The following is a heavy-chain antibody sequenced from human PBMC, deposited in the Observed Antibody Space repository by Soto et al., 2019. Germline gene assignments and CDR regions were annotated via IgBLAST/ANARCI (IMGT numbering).Heavy chain of an antibody. CDR3: ASKKEGPATVMVGYYFDY. CDR2: INHSGST. D-gene: IGHD4-4*01. V-gene: IGHV4-34*01. J-gene: IGHJ4*02. CDR1: GGSFSGYY. Sequence: SETLSLTCAVYGGSFSGYYWSWIRQPPGKGLEWIGEINHSGSTNYNPSLKSRVTISVDTSKNQFSLKLSSVTAADTAVYYCASKKEGPATVMVGYYFDYWGQGTLVTVSS.